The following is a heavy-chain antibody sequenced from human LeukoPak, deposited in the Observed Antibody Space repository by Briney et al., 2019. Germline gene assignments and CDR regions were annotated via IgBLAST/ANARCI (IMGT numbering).Heavy chain of an antibody. J-gene: IGHJ4*02. CDR3: ATSPDIERSGTHYYLDY. V-gene: IGHV3-23*01. CDR2: ISGYGSYT. CDR1: GFTFLNYG. Sequence: PGGSLRLSCGGSGFTFLNYGMSWVRQVAGKGLEWVSSISGYGSYTYHADSVQGRFTITRDNSKNTLYLQMNNLRAEDAASYYCATSPDIERSGTHYYLDYWGQGTLVTVSS. D-gene: IGHD1-14*01.